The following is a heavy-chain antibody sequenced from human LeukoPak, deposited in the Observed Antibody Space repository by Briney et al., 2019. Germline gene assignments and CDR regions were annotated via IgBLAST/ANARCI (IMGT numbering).Heavy chain of an antibody. Sequence: SETLSLTCTVSGASIRSSSYYWSWIRQPPGKGLEWIGYIYYSGSTNYNPSLKSRVTISVDTSKNQFSLKLSSVTAADTAVYYCARASSRDGYNGLDYWGQGTLVTVSS. CDR1: GASIRSSSYY. D-gene: IGHD5-12*01. J-gene: IGHJ4*02. CDR2: IYYSGST. V-gene: IGHV4-61*01. CDR3: ARASSRDGYNGLDY.